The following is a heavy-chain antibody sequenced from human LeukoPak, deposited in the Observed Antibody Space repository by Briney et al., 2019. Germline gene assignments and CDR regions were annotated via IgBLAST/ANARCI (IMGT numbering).Heavy chain of an antibody. J-gene: IGHJ6*03. CDR1: GGSFSGYY. V-gene: IGHV4-34*01. CDR3: ARGRVGTIDYDYYYYMDV. Sequence: KPSETLSLTCAVYGGSFSGYYWSWIRQPPGKGLEWIGEINHSGSTNYNPSLKSRVTISVDTSKNQFSLKLSSVTAADTAVYYCARGRVGTIDYDYYYYMDVWGKGTTVTVSS. D-gene: IGHD5-12*01. CDR2: INHSGST.